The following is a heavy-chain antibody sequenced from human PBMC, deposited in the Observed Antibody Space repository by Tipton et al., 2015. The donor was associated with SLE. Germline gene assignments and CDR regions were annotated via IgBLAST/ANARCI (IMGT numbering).Heavy chain of an antibody. J-gene: IGHJ6*02. V-gene: IGHV3-49*04. D-gene: IGHD3-3*01. CDR2: IRSKAYGGTT. CDR3: SIFGGGYYYGMDV. Sequence: LRLSCTASGFTFGDYAMSWVRQAPGKGLEWVGFIRSKAYGGTTEYAASVKGRFTISRDDSKSIAYLQMNSLKTEDTAVYYCSIFGGGYYYGMDVWGQGTTVTVSS. CDR1: GFTFGDYA.